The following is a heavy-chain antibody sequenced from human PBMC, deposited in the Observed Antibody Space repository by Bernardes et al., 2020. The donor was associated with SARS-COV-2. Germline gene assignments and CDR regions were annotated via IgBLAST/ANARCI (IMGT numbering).Heavy chain of an antibody. V-gene: IGHV1-69*04. CDR1: GGTLTNYG. Sequence: SVKVSCKASGGTLTNYGIDWVRQAPGQGLEWMGRIIPVRDITGYAQKFQGRVTITADKSTTTFYMELTSLTSDDTAVYYCARKRTYHDASGCDFWGQGTLVTVSS. J-gene: IGHJ4*02. CDR3: ARKRTYHDASGCDF. D-gene: IGHD3-22*01. CDR2: IIPVRDIT.